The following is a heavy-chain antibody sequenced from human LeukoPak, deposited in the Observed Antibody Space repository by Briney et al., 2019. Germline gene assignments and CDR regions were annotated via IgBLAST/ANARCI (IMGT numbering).Heavy chain of an antibody. CDR2: IRSKAYGGTT. Sequence: GGSLRLSCTASGFTFGDYAMSWVRQAPGKGLEWGGFIRSKAYGGTTEYAASVKGRFTISRDDSKSIAYLQMNSLKTEDTAVYYCTRVLSYYYDSSGYYGPLDYWGQETLVTVSS. D-gene: IGHD3-22*01. CDR1: GFTFGDYA. J-gene: IGHJ4*02. CDR3: TRVLSYYYDSSGYYGPLDY. V-gene: IGHV3-49*04.